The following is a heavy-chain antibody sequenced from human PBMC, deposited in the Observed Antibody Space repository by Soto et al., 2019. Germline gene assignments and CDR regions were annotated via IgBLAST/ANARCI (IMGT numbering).Heavy chain of an antibody. D-gene: IGHD3-10*01. CDR3: TREGSAPYYYYGVDA. CDR2: INTHNGNT. J-gene: IGHJ6*02. V-gene: IGHV1-18*01. CDR1: GYTFTTYG. Sequence: ASVKVSCKASGYTFTTYGISWVRQAPGQGLEWLGWINTHNGNTNYAQNLQGRVIMTADTSTNTAYMELRSPRSDDTAIYYCTREGSAPYYYYGVDAWGQGTTVTVPS.